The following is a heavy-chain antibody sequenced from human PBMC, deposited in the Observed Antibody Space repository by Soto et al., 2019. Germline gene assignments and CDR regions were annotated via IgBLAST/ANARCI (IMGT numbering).Heavy chain of an antibody. Sequence: QVQLVQSGAEVRKPGSSVKVSCKASGGTFSRHAISWVRQAPGQGLEWMGGIIPIFGTANYAQKFQGRVTITADESTSTAYMELSSLRSEDTAVYYCADGWGSYLSDPFDYWGQGTLVTVSS. J-gene: IGHJ4*02. CDR1: GGTFSRHA. CDR2: IIPIFGTA. CDR3: ADGWGSYLSDPFDY. D-gene: IGHD3-10*01. V-gene: IGHV1-69*01.